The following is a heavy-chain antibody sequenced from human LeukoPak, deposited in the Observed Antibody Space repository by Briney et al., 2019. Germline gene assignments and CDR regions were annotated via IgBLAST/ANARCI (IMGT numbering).Heavy chain of an antibody. J-gene: IGHJ4*02. V-gene: IGHV1-69*05. CDR2: IIPIFGTA. D-gene: IGHD3-22*01. CDR3: ATQLYYYDSSGSHDY. Sequence: SVKVSSKASGGTFSSYAISWVRQAPGQGLEWMGRIIPIFGTANYAQKFQGRVTITTDESTSTAYMELSSLRSEDTAVYYCATQLYYYDSSGSHDYWGQGTLVTVSS. CDR1: GGTFSSYA.